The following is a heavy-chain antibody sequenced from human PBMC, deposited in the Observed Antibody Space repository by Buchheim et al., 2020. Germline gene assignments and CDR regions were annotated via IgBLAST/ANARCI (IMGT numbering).Heavy chain of an antibody. V-gene: IGHV3-15*01. Sequence: EVQLVDSGGGLVKPGGSLKISRAASGFTFKNAWMSWVRQAPGKGLEWVGRIKSKVDGETSDYAAPVQGRFSISRDDSKNVFTLQMDSLKTEDTAVYYCATDPDSSSYYSFDYWGQG. CDR2: IKSKVDGETS. CDR1: GFTFKNAW. CDR3: ATDPDSSSYYSFDY. D-gene: IGHD3-22*01. J-gene: IGHJ4*02.